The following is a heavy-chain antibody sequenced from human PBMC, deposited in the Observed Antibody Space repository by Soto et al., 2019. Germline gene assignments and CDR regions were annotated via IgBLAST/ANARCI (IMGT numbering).Heavy chain of an antibody. CDR1: GFTFRNNN. CDR3: ARDIASPGGDYFDS. Sequence: EVQLVESGGGLVKAGGSLRLFCTASGFTFRNNNRNWFRQAPGKGLEWVSSISTGGAFMFYADSVKGRFTISRDNAQNSLFLQIDSPRAEDTAVYYCARDIASPGGDYFDSWGQGTLVTVSS. CDR2: ISTGGAFM. D-gene: IGHD2-21*01. V-gene: IGHV3-21*06. J-gene: IGHJ4*02.